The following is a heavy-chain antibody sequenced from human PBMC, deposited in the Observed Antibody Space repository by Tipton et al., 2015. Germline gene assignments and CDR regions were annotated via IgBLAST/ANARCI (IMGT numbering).Heavy chain of an antibody. CDR3: ARSLFPETAGLENWFDP. Sequence: LRLSCAVSAYSISSNYYWGWIRQPPGKGLEWIGSLSYSGKTHYNPPLRSRVTISVDTSKNQFSLRLSSVTAADTAVYYCARSLFPETAGLENWFDPWGQGTLVTVSS. J-gene: IGHJ5*02. CDR2: LSYSGKT. V-gene: IGHV4-38-2*01. CDR1: AYSISSNYY. D-gene: IGHD6-13*01.